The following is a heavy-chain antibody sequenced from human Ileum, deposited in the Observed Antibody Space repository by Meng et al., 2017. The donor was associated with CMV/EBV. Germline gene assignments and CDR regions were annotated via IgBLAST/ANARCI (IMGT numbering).Heavy chain of an antibody. Sequence: QVLLQQSVPGLVKPPQTLSLTCAISGDSVSSNSVTWNWIRQSPSRGLEWLGRTYYRSKWYNDYAVSVKSRITINPDTSKNQFSLQLNSMTPEDTAVYYCTRAYYYDSSGYYDYWGQGTLVTVSS. CDR1: GDSVSSNSVT. V-gene: IGHV6-1*01. J-gene: IGHJ4*02. D-gene: IGHD3-22*01. CDR2: TYYRSKWYN. CDR3: TRAYYYDSSGYYDY.